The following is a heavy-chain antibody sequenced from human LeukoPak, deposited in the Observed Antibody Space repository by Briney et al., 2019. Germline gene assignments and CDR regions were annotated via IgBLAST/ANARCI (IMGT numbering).Heavy chain of an antibody. CDR2: INHSGST. CDR1: GGSFSGYY. V-gene: IGHV4-34*01. Sequence: PSETLSLTCAVYGGSFSGYYWSWIRQPPGKGLEWIGEINHSGSTNYDPSLKSRVTISVDTSKNQFSLKLSPVTAADTAVYYCARDWAVAGKTLDYWGQGTLVTASS. J-gene: IGHJ4*02. D-gene: IGHD6-19*01. CDR3: ARDWAVAGKTLDY.